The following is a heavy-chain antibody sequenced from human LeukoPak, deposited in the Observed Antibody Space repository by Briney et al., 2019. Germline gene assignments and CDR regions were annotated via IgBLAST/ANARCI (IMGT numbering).Heavy chain of an antibody. J-gene: IGHJ4*02. CDR2: IWYDGSNK. V-gene: IGHV3-33*01. CDR3: ARDQGTSGGWPAVGRMGYFDY. D-gene: IGHD6-19*01. CDR1: GFIFSSSG. Sequence: PGGSLRLSCAASGFIFSSSGMHWVRQTPGKGLEWVGIIWYDGSNKYYADSAKGRFTISRDNAKNTVYLQMNSLRVEDTAVYYCARDQGTSGGWPAVGRMGYFDYWGQGTLVTVSS.